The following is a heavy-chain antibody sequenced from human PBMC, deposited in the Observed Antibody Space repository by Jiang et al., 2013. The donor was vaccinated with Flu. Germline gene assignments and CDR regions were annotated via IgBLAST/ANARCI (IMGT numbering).Heavy chain of an antibody. CDR2: INHSGST. CDR1: GGSFSGYY. CDR3: ARVNRGYSYGYDY. V-gene: IGHV4-34*01. Sequence: GSGLVKPSETLSLTCAVYGGSFSGYYWSWIRQPPGKGLEWIGEINHSGSTNYNPSLKSRVTISVDTSKNQFSLKLSSVTAADTAVYYCARVNRGYSYGYDYWGQGTLVT. J-gene: IGHJ4*02. D-gene: IGHD5-18*01.